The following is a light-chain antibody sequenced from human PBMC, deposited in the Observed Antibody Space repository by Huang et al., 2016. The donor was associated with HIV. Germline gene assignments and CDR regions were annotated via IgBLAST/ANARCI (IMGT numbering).Light chain of an antibody. Sequence: DIQMTQSPSSLSAPVGDRVTITCRASQSIASYLNWYHQKPGKAPKLLIYAASSLQSGVPSRFSGSGSGTDFTLTISSLQPEDSATYYCQQSYSTLLITFGQGTRL. CDR2: AAS. CDR1: QSIASY. CDR3: QQSYSTLLIT. J-gene: IGKJ5*01. V-gene: IGKV1-39*01.